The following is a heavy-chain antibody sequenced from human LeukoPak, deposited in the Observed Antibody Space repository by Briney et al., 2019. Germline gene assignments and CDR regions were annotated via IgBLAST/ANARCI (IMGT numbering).Heavy chain of an antibody. Sequence: AGRSLRLSCAASGFSFSRYGMHWVRQAPGKGLEWVAVVSFEVSNKYYADSVKGRFTISRDNSRNTVYLQMNSLRAEDTAVYYCAKDLRSGSYYMGLLGIYGMDVWGQGTTVTVSS. CDR2: VSFEVSNK. CDR3: AKDLRSGSYYMGLLGIYGMDV. V-gene: IGHV3-30*18. D-gene: IGHD3-10*01. CDR1: GFSFSRYG. J-gene: IGHJ6*02.